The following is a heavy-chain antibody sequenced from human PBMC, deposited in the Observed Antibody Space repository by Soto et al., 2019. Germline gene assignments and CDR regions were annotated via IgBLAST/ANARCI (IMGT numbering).Heavy chain of an antibody. J-gene: IGHJ4*02. V-gene: IGHV3-21*01. CDR3: ARDEPGRRRSGLYYFDY. D-gene: IGHD6-19*01. Sequence: GGSLRLSCAASGFTFSSYSMKWVRQAPGKGLEWVSSISSSSSYIYYADSVKGRFTISRDNAKNSLYLQMNSLRAEDTAVYYCARDEPGRRRSGLYYFDYWGQGTLVTVSS. CDR1: GFTFSSYS. CDR2: ISSSSSYI.